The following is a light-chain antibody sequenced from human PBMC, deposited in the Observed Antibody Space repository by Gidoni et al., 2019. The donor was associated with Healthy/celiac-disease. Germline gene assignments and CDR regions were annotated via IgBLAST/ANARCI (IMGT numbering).Light chain of an antibody. CDR2: GAS. Sequence: EIVMTQSLATLSVSSGERATLSCRASPSVSSNLAWYQQKPGQAPRLLIYGASTRATGIPARFSGSGSGTEFTLTISSLQSEDFAVYYCQQYNNWPLYTFGQGTKLEIK. V-gene: IGKV3-15*01. CDR1: PSVSSN. J-gene: IGKJ2*01. CDR3: QQYNNWPLYT.